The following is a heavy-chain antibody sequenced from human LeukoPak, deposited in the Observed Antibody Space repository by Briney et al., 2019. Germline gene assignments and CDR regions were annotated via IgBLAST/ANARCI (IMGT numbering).Heavy chain of an antibody. CDR2: ISYDGSNK. CDR1: GFTFSSYA. D-gene: IGHD3-16*01. V-gene: IGHV3-30-3*01. Sequence: PGRSLRLSCAASGFTFSSYAMHWVRQAPGKGLEWVAVISYDGSNKYYADSVKGRFTISRDKSKNTLYLKLNSVRAEDTAVYYCARDRGERDRWDKYNWFDPWGQGTLVTVSS. CDR3: ARDRGERDRWDKYNWFDP. J-gene: IGHJ5*02.